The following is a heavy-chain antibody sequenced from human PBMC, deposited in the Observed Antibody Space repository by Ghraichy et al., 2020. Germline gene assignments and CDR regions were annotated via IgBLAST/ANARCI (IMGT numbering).Heavy chain of an antibody. J-gene: IGHJ3*02. V-gene: IGHV3-53*01. CDR1: GFTVSSSY. CDR3: ARGHDSQAFDI. CDR2: IYSGGST. Sequence: GGSLRLSCAASGFTVSSSYMTWVRQAPGKGLEWVSVIYSGGSTYFADPVKGRFSISRDNSKNTVYLQMNSLRAEDTAVYYCARGHDSQAFDIWGQGTMVTVSS. D-gene: IGHD3-22*01.